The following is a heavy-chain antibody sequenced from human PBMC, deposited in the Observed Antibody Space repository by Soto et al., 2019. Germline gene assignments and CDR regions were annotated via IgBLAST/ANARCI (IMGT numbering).Heavy chain of an antibody. D-gene: IGHD3-9*01. CDR2: IGTAGDT. J-gene: IGHJ4*02. CDR1: GFTFSSYD. CDR3: ARVFRARYDILTGYSPGYLDY. V-gene: IGHV3-13*01. Sequence: GGSLRLSCAASGFTFSSYDMHWVRQAPGKGLEWVSAIGTAGDTYYPSTVKGRFTTSRENAKNSLYLQMTSLRAEDTAVYYCARVFRARYDILTGYSPGYLDYWGQGTLVTVAS.